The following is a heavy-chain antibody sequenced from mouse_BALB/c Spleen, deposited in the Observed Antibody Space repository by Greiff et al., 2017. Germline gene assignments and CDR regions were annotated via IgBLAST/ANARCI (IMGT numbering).Heavy chain of an antibody. V-gene: IGHV7-3*02. J-gene: IGHJ3*01. CDR2: IRNKANGYTT. Sequence: EVILVESGGGLVQPGGSLRLSCATSGFTFTDYYMSWVRQPPGKALEWLGFIRNKANGYTTEYSASVKGRFTISRDNSQSILYLQMNTLRAEDSATYYCARDPQLGLAYWGQGTLVTVSA. D-gene: IGHD4-1*02. CDR1: GFTFTDYY. CDR3: ARDPQLGLAY.